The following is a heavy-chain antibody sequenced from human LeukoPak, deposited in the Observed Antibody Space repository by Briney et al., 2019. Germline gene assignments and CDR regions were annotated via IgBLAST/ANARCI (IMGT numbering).Heavy chain of an antibody. J-gene: IGHJ4*02. CDR3: ARGSYDSSGYYFFDY. CDR2: INHSGST. Sequence: SETLSLTCTVSGGSINNYYWSWIRQPPGKGLEWIGEINHSGSTNYNPSLKSRVSISVDTSKNQFSLKLSSVTAADTAVCYCARGSYDSSGYYFFDYWGQGTLVTVSS. D-gene: IGHD3-22*01. V-gene: IGHV4-34*01. CDR1: GGSINNYY.